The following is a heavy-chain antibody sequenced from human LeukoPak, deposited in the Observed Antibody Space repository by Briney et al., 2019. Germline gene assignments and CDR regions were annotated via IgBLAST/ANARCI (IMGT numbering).Heavy chain of an antibody. Sequence: PGGSLTHSCAAPGFTSSNDGVHWVRQAPGKGLEWVAYIRYDGSNKSYADSVKGRFTISRDNSKNTLYLQMSNLRDEDTGVYYCARDPVVGYNIGMRYFDYWGQGTLVTVSS. CDR3: ARDPVVGYNIGMRYFDY. CDR1: GFTSSNDG. D-gene: IGHD1-14*01. J-gene: IGHJ4*02. CDR2: IRYDGSNK. V-gene: IGHV3-30*02.